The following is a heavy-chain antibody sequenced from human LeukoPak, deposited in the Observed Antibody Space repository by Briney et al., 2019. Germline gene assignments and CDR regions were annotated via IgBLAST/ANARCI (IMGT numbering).Heavy chain of an antibody. V-gene: IGHV1-46*01. Sequence: ASVKVSRKSSGYTFTSYYMHWVRQAPGQGLEWMGIINPSGGSTSYAQKFQGRVTMTRETSTSTVYMELSSLRSEDTAVYYCARAGERSHWDYYYYYMDVWGKGTTVTVSS. CDR3: ARAGERSHWDYYYYYMDV. CDR1: GYTFTSYY. J-gene: IGHJ6*03. D-gene: IGHD1-26*01. CDR2: INPSGGST.